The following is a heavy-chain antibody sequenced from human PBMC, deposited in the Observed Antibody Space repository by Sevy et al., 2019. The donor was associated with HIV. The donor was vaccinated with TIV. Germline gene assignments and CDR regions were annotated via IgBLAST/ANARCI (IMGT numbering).Heavy chain of an antibody. D-gene: IGHD2-2*03. Sequence: SETLSLTCTVSGGSISSSSYYWGWIRQPPGKGLEWIGSIYYSGSTYYNPSLKSRVTISVDTSKNQFSLKLSSVTAADTAVFYCARGSQPINYDENGYYDYWGQGTLVTVSS. V-gene: IGHV4-39*01. CDR3: ARGSQPINYDENGYYDY. J-gene: IGHJ4*02. CDR1: GGSISSSSYY. CDR2: IYYSGST.